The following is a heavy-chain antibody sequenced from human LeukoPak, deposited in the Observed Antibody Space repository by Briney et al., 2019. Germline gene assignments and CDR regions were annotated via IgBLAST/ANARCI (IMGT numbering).Heavy chain of an antibody. CDR2: IIPIFDTA. Sequence: ASVKVSCKASGGTFSSYASSWVRQAPGQGLEWMGGIIPIFDTANYAQKFQGRVTITADESTSTAYMELSSLRSEDTAVYYCARESKGILTGYPGRYFDYWGQGTLVTVSS. V-gene: IGHV1-69*13. CDR1: GGTFSSYA. J-gene: IGHJ4*02. D-gene: IGHD3-9*01. CDR3: ARESKGILTGYPGRYFDY.